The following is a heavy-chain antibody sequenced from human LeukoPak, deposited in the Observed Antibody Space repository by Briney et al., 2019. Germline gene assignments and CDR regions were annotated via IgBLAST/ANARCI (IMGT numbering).Heavy chain of an antibody. CDR1: GGSISSYY. D-gene: IGHD3-3*01. Sequence: SETLSLTCTVSGGSISSYYWSWIRQPPGKGLGWIGYIYYSGSTNYNPSLKSRVTISVDTSKNQFSLKLSSVTAADTAVYYCARWSGYYNYFDYWGQGTLVTVSS. CDR2: IYYSGST. CDR3: ARWSGYYNYFDY. V-gene: IGHV4-59*01. J-gene: IGHJ4*02.